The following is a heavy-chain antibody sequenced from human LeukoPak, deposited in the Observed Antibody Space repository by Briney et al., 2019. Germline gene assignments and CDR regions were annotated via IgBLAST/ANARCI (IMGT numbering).Heavy chain of an antibody. V-gene: IGHV3-53*03. D-gene: IGHD6-13*01. CDR1: GFNVSSNY. CDR2: IYSDGST. Sequence: GGSLRLSCAASGFNVSSNYMSWVRQPPGKGLEWVSIIYSDGSTYYEDSVKGRFTISRDNSKNMLYLQMNSLRVEDTAVYYCARTIAELAAAGVWGFYYYYMDVWGKGTTVTVSS. CDR3: ARTIAELAAAGVWGFYYYYMDV. J-gene: IGHJ6*03.